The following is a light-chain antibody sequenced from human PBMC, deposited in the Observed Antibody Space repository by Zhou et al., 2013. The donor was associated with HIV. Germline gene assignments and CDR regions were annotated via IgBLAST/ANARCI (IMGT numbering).Light chain of an antibody. V-gene: IGKV1-33*01. CDR3: QHYDNFPPYS. Sequence: DIQMTQSPSSLSASVGDRVTITCQASQDISNYLNWYQQKPGKAPKLLIYDASNLETGVPSRFTGSGSGTDFTFTISSLQPEDIATYYCQHYDNFPPYSFGQGTKLEIK. J-gene: IGKJ2*03. CDR1: QDISNY. CDR2: DAS.